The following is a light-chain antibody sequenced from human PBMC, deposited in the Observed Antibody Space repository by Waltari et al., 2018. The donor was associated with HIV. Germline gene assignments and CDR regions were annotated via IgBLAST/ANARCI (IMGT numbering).Light chain of an antibody. CDR3: LLSYSGASCV. CDR2: VTS. J-gene: IGLJ2*01. CDR1: TGAVTSGHY. V-gene: IGLV7-46*01. Sequence: QAVVTQEPSLTVSPGGTVTLTCGSSTGAVTSGHYPYWFQQKPGQAPTTLIFVTSNKHSWTPARFSGSLLGGKAALTLSGAQPEDEAEYYCLLSYSGASCVFGGGTKVTVL.